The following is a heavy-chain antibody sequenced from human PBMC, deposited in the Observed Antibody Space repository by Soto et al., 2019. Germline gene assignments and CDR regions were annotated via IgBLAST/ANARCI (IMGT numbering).Heavy chain of an antibody. CDR1: GGSISSGGYY. CDR3: ARGSMITFGGVIVSMVPSLDY. CDR2: IYYSGST. D-gene: IGHD3-16*02. V-gene: IGHV4-31*03. J-gene: IGHJ4*02. Sequence: TLSLTCTVSGGSISSGGYYWSWIRQHPGKGLEWIGYIYYSGSTYYNPSLKSRVTISVDTSKNQFSLKLSSVTAADTAVYYCARGSMITFGGVIVSMVPSLDYWGQGTLVTVSS.